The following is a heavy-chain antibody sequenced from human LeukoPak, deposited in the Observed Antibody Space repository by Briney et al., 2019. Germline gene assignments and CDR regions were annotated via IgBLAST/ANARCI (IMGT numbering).Heavy chain of an antibody. Sequence: AGESLKISCKGSGYSFTSYWIGWVRQMPGKGLEWMGIIYPGDSDTRYSPSFQGQVTISADKSISTAYRQWSSLKASDTAMYYCARQGSDSGSYYEGWNFDYWGQGTLVTVSS. CDR3: ARQGSDSGSYYEGWNFDY. D-gene: IGHD1-26*01. J-gene: IGHJ4*02. CDR2: IYPGDSDT. CDR1: GYSFTSYW. V-gene: IGHV5-51*01.